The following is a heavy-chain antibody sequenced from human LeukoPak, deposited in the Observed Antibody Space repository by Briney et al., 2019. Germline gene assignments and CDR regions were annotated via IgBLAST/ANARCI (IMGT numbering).Heavy chain of an antibody. CDR3: ARDGTYSSSWFLDY. V-gene: IGHV3-23*01. J-gene: IGHJ4*02. CDR1: GFTFSSYA. D-gene: IGHD6-13*01. Sequence: GGSLRLSCAASGFTFSSYAMTWVRQAPGKGLEWVSAISGSGGSTYYADSVKGRFTISRDNSKNTLYLQMNSLRAEDTAVYYCARDGTYSSSWFLDYWGQGTLVTVSS. CDR2: ISGSGGST.